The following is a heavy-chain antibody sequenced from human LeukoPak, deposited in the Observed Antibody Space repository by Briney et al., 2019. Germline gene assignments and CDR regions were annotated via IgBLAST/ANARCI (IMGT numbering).Heavy chain of an antibody. CDR2: ISWNSGSI. CDR1: GFTFDDYA. Sequence: PGRSLRLSCAASGFTFDDYAMHWVRQAPGKGLEWVSGISWNSGSIGYADSVKGRFTISRDNAKNSLYLQMNSLRSEDTAVYYCATQAPDYYDSSATKGDHDAFDVWGQGTMVTVSS. D-gene: IGHD3-22*01. J-gene: IGHJ3*01. CDR3: ATQAPDYYDSSATKGDHDAFDV. V-gene: IGHV3-9*01.